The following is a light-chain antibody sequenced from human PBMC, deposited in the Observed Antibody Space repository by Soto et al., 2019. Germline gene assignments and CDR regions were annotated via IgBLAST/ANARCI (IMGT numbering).Light chain of an antibody. J-gene: IGLJ2*01. CDR3: QSYDSSLSGVV. CDR2: DNN. V-gene: IGLV1-40*01. Sequence: QAVVTQPPSVSGAPGQRVTISCTGSSSNIGAGYGVHWYQQLPGTAPKLLIYDNNNRPSGVPDRLSGSKSGTSASLAITGLQAEDEADYFFQSYDSSLSGVVFGGGTKLTDL. CDR1: SSNIGAGYG.